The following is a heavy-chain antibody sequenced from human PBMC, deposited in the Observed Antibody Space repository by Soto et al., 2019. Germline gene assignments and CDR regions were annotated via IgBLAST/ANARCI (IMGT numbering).Heavy chain of an antibody. CDR1: GGSFSGYY. V-gene: IGHV4-34*01. D-gene: IGHD3-3*01. CDR3: ASLYYDFWSGSRKPPMY. J-gene: IGHJ4*02. Sequence: SETLSLTCAVYGGSFSGYYWSWIRQPPGKGLEWIGEINHSGSTNYNPSLKSRVTISVDTSKNQFSPKLSSVTAADTAVYYCASLYYDFWSGSRKPPMYWGQGTLVTVSS. CDR2: INHSGST.